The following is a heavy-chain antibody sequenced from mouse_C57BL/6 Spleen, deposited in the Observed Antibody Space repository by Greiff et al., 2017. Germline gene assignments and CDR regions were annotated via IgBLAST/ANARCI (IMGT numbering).Heavy chain of an antibody. CDR2: IDPSDSYT. J-gene: IGHJ3*01. V-gene: IGHV1-69*01. D-gene: IGHD1-1*01. CDR1: GYTFTSYW. Sequence: VQLQQSGAELVMPGASVKLSCKASGYTFTSYWMHWVKQRPGQGLEWIGEIDPSDSYTNYNQKFKGKSTLTVDKSSSTAYMQLSSLTSEDSAVYYCARSRGSSQAWFAYWGQGTLVTVSA. CDR3: ARSRGSSQAWFAY.